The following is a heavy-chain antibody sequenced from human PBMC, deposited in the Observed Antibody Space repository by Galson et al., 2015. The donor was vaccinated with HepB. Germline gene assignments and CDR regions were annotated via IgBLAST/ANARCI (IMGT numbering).Heavy chain of an antibody. D-gene: IGHD6-19*01. CDR1: GFTFSSYA. CDR3: ARDRRENYSSGWYVAYYSYGLDV. Sequence: SLRLSCAASGFTFSSYAMHWVRQAPGKGLEWAAVISYDGSNKYYADSVKGRFTISRDNSRNTLYLQMNSLRVEDTAVYYCARDRRENYSSGWYVAYYSYGLDVWGQGTTVTVSS. V-gene: IGHV3-30-3*01. CDR2: ISYDGSNK. J-gene: IGHJ6*02.